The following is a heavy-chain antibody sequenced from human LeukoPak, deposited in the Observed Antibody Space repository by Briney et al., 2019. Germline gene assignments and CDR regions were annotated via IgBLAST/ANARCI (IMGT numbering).Heavy chain of an antibody. J-gene: IGHJ4*02. CDR2: ISYDGSNK. V-gene: IGHV3-30-3*01. CDR1: GFTFSSYA. CDR3: AKDLGYGGNSAFDY. Sequence: GGSLRLSCAASGFTFSSYAMHWVRQAPGKGLEWVAVISYDGSNKYYADSVKGRFTISRDNSKNTLYLQMNSLRAEDTAVYYCAKDLGYGGNSAFDYWGQGTLVTVSS. D-gene: IGHD4-23*01.